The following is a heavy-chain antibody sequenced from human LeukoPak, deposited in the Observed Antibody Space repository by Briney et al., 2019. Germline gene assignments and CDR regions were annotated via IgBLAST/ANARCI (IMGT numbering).Heavy chain of an antibody. J-gene: IGHJ4*02. CDR2: INPSGGRT. Sequence: GASVKVSCKASGYTFTSYYMHWVRQAPGQGLDWMGIINPSGGRTSYAQKFQGRVTMTRDTSTSPVYMEMSNMRSEDTAVYYCASVPKGGYSSGWQLVDYWGQGTLVTVSS. D-gene: IGHD6-19*01. V-gene: IGHV1-46*01. CDR1: GYTFTSYY. CDR3: ASVPKGGYSSGWQLVDY.